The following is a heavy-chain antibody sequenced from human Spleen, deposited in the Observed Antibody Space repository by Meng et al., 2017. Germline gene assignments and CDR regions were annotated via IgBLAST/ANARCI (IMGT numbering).Heavy chain of an antibody. CDR3: ARGPTTMAHDFDY. Sequence: QVHLRRWGQGLLKPSETLSLTCVVPGGSFSDYYWSWIRQPPGKGLEWIGEINHSGSTNYNPSLESRATISVDTSQNNLSLKLSSVTAADSAVYYCARGPTTMAHDFDYWGQGTLVTVSS. CDR2: INHSGST. D-gene: IGHD4-11*01. V-gene: IGHV4-34*01. J-gene: IGHJ4*02. CDR1: GGSFSDYY.